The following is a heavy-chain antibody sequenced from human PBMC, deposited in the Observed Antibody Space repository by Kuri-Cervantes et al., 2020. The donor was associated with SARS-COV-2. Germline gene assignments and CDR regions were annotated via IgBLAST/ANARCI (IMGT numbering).Heavy chain of an antibody. D-gene: IGHD4/OR15-4a*01. J-gene: IGHJ3*02. CDR1: GFTFSSYA. Sequence: GESLKISCAASGFTFSSYAMSWVRQAPGKGLEWVSAISGSGGSTYYADSVKGRFTISRDNSKNTLYLQMNSLRPEDTAVYYCARRGAFDNSAPNTFDIWGQGTVVTVSS. CDR2: ISGSGGST. CDR3: ARRGAFDNSAPNTFDI. V-gene: IGHV3-23*01.